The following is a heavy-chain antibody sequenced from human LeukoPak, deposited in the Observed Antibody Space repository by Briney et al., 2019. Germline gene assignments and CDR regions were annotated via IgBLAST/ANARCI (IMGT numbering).Heavy chain of an antibody. Sequence: SETLSLTCAVYGGSFSGYYWSWIRQPPGEGLEWIGEINHSGSTNYNPSLKSRVTISVDTSKNQSSLKLSSVTAADTAVYYCARGIRGPDYGDYGHYFDYWGQGTLVTVSS. CDR3: ARGIRGPDYGDYGHYFDY. V-gene: IGHV4-34*01. J-gene: IGHJ4*02. D-gene: IGHD4-17*01. CDR1: GGSFSGYY. CDR2: INHSGST.